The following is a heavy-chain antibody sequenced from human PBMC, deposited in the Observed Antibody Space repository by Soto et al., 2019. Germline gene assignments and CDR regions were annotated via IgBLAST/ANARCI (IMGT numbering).Heavy chain of an antibody. CDR2: ISSSSSYI. CDR3: AKGLPPDYDFWSGYPMDV. D-gene: IGHD3-3*01. Sequence: LRLSCAASGFTFSSYSMNWVRQAPGKGLEWVSSISSSSSYIYYADSVKGRFTISRDNAKNSLYLQMNSLRAEDTAVYYCAKGLPPDYDFWSGYPMDVWGKGTTVTVSS. J-gene: IGHJ6*03. V-gene: IGHV3-21*01. CDR1: GFTFSSYS.